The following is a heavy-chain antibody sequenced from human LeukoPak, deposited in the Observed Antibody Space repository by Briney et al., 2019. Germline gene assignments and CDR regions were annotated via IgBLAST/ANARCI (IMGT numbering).Heavy chain of an antibody. D-gene: IGHD3-3*01. CDR3: ARASGYDFWSDYYNWFDP. J-gene: IGHJ5*02. CDR1: GYTFTSYY. V-gene: IGHV1-8*03. Sequence: ASVKVSCKASGYTFTSYYMHWVRQAPGQGLEWMGWMNPNSGNTGYAQKFQGRVTITRNTSISTAYMELSSLRSEDTAVYYCARASGYDFWSDYYNWFDPWGQGTLVTVSS. CDR2: MNPNSGNT.